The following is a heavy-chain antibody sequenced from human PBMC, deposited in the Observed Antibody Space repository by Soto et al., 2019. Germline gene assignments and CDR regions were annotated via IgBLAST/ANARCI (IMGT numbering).Heavy chain of an antibody. D-gene: IGHD2-15*01. CDR2: ISAYNGNT. CDR1: GYTFTSYG. J-gene: IGHJ5*02. V-gene: IGHV1-18*01. CDR3: ARGGYCSGGSCYVMTANWFDP. Sequence: QVQLVQSGAEVKKPGASVKVSCKASGYTFTSYGISWVRQAPGQGLEWMGWISAYNGNTNYAQKLQGRVTMTTDTSTXXAXMXRRSLRSDDTAVYYCARGGYCSGGSCYVMTANWFDPWGQGTLVTVSS.